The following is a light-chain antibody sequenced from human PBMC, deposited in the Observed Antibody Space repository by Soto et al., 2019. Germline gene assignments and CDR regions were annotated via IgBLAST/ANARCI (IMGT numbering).Light chain of an antibody. Sequence: DIQMTQSPSSLSASVGGRVTITCQASQDISNYLNWYQQKPGKAPKLLIYDASNLETGVPSRFSGSGSATDFNFTISSLQPEDNATYYCQRYENLITFGQGTRLEIK. CDR3: QRYENLIT. CDR2: DAS. J-gene: IGKJ5*01. CDR1: QDISNY. V-gene: IGKV1-33*01.